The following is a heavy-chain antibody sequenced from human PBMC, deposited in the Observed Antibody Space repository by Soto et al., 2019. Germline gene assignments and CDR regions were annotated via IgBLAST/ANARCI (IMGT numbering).Heavy chain of an antibody. V-gene: IGHV1-69*06. CDR1: GGTFSSYA. CDR3: AGTTHRPGYYGMDV. D-gene: IGHD1-1*01. Sequence: ASVKVSCTASGGTFSSYAISWVRQAPGQGLEWMGGIIPIFGTANYAQKFQGRVTITADKSTSTAYMELSSLRSEDTAVYYCAGTTHRPGYYGMDVWGQGTTVTVSS. CDR2: IIPIFGTA. J-gene: IGHJ6*02.